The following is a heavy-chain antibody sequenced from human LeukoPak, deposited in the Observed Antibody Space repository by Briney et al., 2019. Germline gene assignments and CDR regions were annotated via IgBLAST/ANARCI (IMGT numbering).Heavy chain of an antibody. CDR2: INSDGSRT. V-gene: IGHV3-74*01. CDR3: ARRYCSGGSCYGAFDI. D-gene: IGHD2-15*01. J-gene: IGHJ3*02. CDR1: GFTFSSYW. Sequence: GGSLRLSCAATGFTFSSYWMHWVRQAPGKGLVWVSRINSDGSRTSYVDSVKGRFTIYINNAKQTLHLQMNSLSDEDTAVYYCARRYCSGGSCYGAFDIWGQGTMVTASS.